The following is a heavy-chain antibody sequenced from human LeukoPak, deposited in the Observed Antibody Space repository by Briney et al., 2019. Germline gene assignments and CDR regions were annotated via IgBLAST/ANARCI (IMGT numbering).Heavy chain of an antibody. Sequence: SQTLSLTCTVSGGSINSNNSYWTWVRQHPGKGLEWLGYIHHSGSTYYHPSLKSRFTMSVDTSKNQFSLKVNTVTAADTAVYYCARGTYSTTWLGVVYFDYWGQGTLVTVSS. D-gene: IGHD6-13*01. CDR1: GGSINSNNSY. CDR3: ARGTYSTTWLGVVYFDY. V-gene: IGHV4-31*03. J-gene: IGHJ4*02. CDR2: IHHSGST.